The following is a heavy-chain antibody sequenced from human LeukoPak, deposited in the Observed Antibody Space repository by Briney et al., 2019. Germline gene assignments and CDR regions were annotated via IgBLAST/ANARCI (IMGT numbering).Heavy chain of an antibody. CDR1: EFTFSSYA. J-gene: IGHJ5*02. D-gene: IGHD1-26*01. CDR3: AKDMELAS. CDR2: ISSNGGST. V-gene: IGHV3-64*04. Sequence: GSLRLSCSASEFTFSSYAMHWVRQAPGKGLEYVSAISSNGGSTYYADSVKGRFTISRDNSKNTLYLQMNNLRGEDTAEYYCAKDMELASWGQGTLVTVSS.